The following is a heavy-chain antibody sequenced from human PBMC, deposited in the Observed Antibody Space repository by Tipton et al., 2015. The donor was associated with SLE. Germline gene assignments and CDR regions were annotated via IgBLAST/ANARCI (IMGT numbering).Heavy chain of an antibody. V-gene: IGHV4-4*07. CDR2: IYTSGST. Sequence: TLSLTCAVYGVSFSDYYWSWIRQPAGKGLEWIGRIYTSGSTNYNPSLKSRVTMSVDTSKNQFSLKLSSVTAADTAVYYCARDPLVNYFDYWGQGTLVTVSS. CDR1: GVSFSDYY. J-gene: IGHJ4*02. D-gene: IGHD2-21*01. CDR3: ARDPLVNYFDY.